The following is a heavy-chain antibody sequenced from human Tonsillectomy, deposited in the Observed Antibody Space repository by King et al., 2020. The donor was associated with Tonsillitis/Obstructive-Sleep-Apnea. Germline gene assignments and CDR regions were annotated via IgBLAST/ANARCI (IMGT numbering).Heavy chain of an antibody. D-gene: IGHD6-19*01. CDR2: ISFDGNNK. J-gene: IGHJ3*01. CDR3: ARDSWYCSGCGVCSLHDAFDL. CDR1: GYTFRNYG. V-gene: IGHV3-30*09. Sequence: VQLVESGGGVVQPGRSLRLSCAASGYTFRNYGIHWVRRAPGKGLEWVAVISFDGNNKDYAGTVKGRFAISRDNSENTVYLQMNSLRAEDTALYYCARDSWYCSGCGVCSLHDAFDLWGQGTMVTVSS.